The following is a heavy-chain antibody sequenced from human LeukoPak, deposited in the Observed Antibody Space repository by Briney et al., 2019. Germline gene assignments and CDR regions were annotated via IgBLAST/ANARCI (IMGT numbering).Heavy chain of an antibody. J-gene: IGHJ3*02. CDR3: ARAALGSAFDI. CDR2: IYYSGST. D-gene: IGHD6-13*01. Sequence: SETLSLTCTVSGGSISSYYWSWIRQPPGKGLEWIGYIYYSGSTNYNPSLKNRVTISVDTSKNQFSLKLSSVTAADTAVYYCARAALGSAFDIWGQGTMVTVSS. CDR1: GGSISSYY. V-gene: IGHV4-59*01.